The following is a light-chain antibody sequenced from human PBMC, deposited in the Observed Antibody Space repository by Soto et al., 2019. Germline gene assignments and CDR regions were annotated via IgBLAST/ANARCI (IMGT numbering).Light chain of an antibody. V-gene: IGLV2-23*02. CDR3: CSYGSSNTLL. J-gene: IGLJ2*01. Sequence: QSALTQPASVSGSPGQSITISCTGTSSDVGSYDLVSWYQQHPGTAPKLIIYKVTKRPSGVSNRFSGSKSGNTASLTISGLQAEDDADYYCCSYGSSNTLLFGGGTKLTVL. CDR2: KVT. CDR1: SSDVGSYDL.